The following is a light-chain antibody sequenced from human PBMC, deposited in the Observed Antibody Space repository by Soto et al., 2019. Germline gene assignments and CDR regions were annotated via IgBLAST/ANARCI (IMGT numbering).Light chain of an antibody. J-gene: IGLJ1*01. CDR2: GKN. V-gene: IGLV1-40*01. CDR1: NSTIGVGFD. CDR3: QSYDSSLTGSV. Sequence: QAVLTQPPSVSGAPGQTVPISCTGSNSTIGVGFDVHWYQQIPGTAPKLVLYGKNIRPSGVPDRFSGSRSGSSASLAITGLQAEEEADYYCQSYDSSLTGSVFGTGTKVTVL.